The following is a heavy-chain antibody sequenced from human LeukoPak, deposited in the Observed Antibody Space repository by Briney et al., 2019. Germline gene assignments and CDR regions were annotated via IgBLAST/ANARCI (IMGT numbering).Heavy chain of an antibody. CDR2: IDLSGSTL. V-gene: IGHV3-48*04. CDR1: GFTFSSYS. CDR3: ARGPPLFDP. J-gene: IGHJ5*02. Sequence: PGGSLRLSCAASGFTFSSYSMNWVRQAPGKRLEWVSYIDLSGSTLYYVDSVKGRFTISRDNAKNSLYLQMNSLRAEDTAVYYCARGPPLFDPWGQGTLVAVSS.